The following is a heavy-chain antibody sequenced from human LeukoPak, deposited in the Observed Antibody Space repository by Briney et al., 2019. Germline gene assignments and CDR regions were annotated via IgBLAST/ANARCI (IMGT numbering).Heavy chain of an antibody. CDR2: FKCDGTPT. J-gene: IGHJ4*02. V-gene: IGHV3-74*01. Sequence: PGGSLRLSCAACGFTLSSHLMHWVRHAQGRGVFLVSIFKCDGTPTNYADSVKGRFTISRDNAKNTLYLQMNSLRVEDTAVYYCVRKFATGDWGQGTLVTVSS. CDR1: GFTLSSHL. D-gene: IGHD1-14*01. CDR3: VRKFATGD.